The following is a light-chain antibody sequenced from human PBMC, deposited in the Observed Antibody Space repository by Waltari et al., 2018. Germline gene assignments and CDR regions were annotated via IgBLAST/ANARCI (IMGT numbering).Light chain of an antibody. J-gene: IGLJ2*01. CDR1: SSNIGAGFD. V-gene: IGLV1-40*01. CDR3: QSYDSSLFVV. Sequence: QSVLTQPPSVSGAPGQRVTISCTGRSSNIGAGFDVHWYQQLPGTAPKLLIFGNNNRPSGVPDRFSGSKSGTSASMAITGLQAEDEADYYCQSYDSSLFVVFGGGTKLTVL. CDR2: GNN.